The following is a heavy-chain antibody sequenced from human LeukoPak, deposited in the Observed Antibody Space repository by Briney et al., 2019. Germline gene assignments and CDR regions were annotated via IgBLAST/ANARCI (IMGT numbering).Heavy chain of an antibody. CDR3: AKDWGMATITPYFDY. Sequence: GGPLRLSCAASGFTFSSYAMSWVRQAPGKGLEWVSAFSGSGDSIYYAGSVKGRFTISRDQSKNPLDMQMNSLRAENTAVYYYAKDWGMATITPYFDYWGQGTLVTVSS. V-gene: IGHV3-23*01. J-gene: IGHJ4*02. CDR2: FSGSGDSI. D-gene: IGHD5-24*01. CDR1: GFTFSSYA.